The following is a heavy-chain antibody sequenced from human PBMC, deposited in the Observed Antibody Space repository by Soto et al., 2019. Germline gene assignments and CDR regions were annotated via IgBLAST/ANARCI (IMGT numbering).Heavy chain of an antibody. CDR1: GYTLTNYA. D-gene: IGHD2-8*01. J-gene: IGHJ4*02. Sequence: QVQLVQSGAEVKKPGASVRVSCKPSGYTLTNYAIHWVRQAAGQSLEWLAWIDPGSGKATYSQKVQGRLIVTRDSSANTFYMDLSSLTSEDTAVYFCTRDLNGGNPFDHWGQGVLVTVSS. CDR2: IDPGSGKA. CDR3: TRDLNGGNPFDH. V-gene: IGHV1-3*01.